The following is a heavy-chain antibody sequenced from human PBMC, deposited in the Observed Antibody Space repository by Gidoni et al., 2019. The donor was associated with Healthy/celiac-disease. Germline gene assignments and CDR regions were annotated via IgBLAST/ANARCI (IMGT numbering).Heavy chain of an antibody. Sequence: EVQLVESGGGLVKPGGSLRLSCAASGFTFSSYSMNWVRPAPGQGLEWVSSISSSSSYLYYADSVKGRFTISRDNAKNSLYLQMNSLRAEATAVYYCARGGPGGDYGDYWGQGTLVTVSS. CDR2: ISSSSSYL. CDR3: ARGGPGGDYGDY. V-gene: IGHV3-21*01. CDR1: GFTFSSYS. D-gene: IGHD2-15*01. J-gene: IGHJ4*02.